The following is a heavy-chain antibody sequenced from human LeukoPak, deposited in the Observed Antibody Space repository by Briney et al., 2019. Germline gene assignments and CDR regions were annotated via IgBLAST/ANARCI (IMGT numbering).Heavy chain of an antibody. Sequence: SETLSLTYAVYGGSFSGYYWSWIRQPPGKGLEWIGEINHSGSTNYNPSLKSRVTISVDTSKNQFSLKLSSVTAADTAVYYCARDGEWLDAFDIWGQGTMVTVSS. CDR2: INHSGST. CDR3: ARDGEWLDAFDI. CDR1: GGSFSGYY. D-gene: IGHD5-12*01. V-gene: IGHV4-34*01. J-gene: IGHJ3*02.